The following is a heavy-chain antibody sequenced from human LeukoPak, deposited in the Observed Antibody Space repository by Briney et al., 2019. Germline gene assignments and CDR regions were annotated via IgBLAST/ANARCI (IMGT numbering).Heavy chain of an antibody. CDR3: AREYCSSTSCYPSFDY. D-gene: IGHD2-2*01. CDR1: GSTFSSYS. Sequence: PGGSLRLSCAASGSTFSSYSMNWVRQAPGKGLEWVSSISSSSSYIYYADSVKGRFTISRDNAKNSLYLQMNSLRAEDTAVYYCAREYCSSTSCYPSFDYWGQGTLVTVSS. CDR2: ISSSSSYI. J-gene: IGHJ4*02. V-gene: IGHV3-21*01.